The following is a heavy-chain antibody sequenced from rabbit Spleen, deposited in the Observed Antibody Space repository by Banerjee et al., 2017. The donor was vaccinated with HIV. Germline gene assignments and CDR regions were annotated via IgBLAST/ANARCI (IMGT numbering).Heavy chain of an antibody. J-gene: IGHJ4*01. D-gene: IGHD1-1*01. V-gene: IGHV1S40*01. CDR2: IASGNSDYT. CDR3: ARDLTGVIGWNFGW. CDR1: GFSFGSNVY. Sequence: QSLEESGGDLVKPGASLTLTCTASGFSFGSNVYMCWVRQAPGKGLEWIACIASGNSDYTYYATWATGRFTISKTSSTTVTLQVTSLTAADTATYFCARDLTGVIGWNFGWWGPGTLVTVS.